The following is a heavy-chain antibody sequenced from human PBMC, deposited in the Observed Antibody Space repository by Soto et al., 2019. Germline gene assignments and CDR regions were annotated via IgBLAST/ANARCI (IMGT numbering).Heavy chain of an antibody. V-gene: IGHV3-30-3*01. CDR3: AGDIVVVVAATLVP. D-gene: IGHD2-15*01. CDR1: GFTFSSYA. Sequence: QVQLVESGGGVVQPGRSLRLSCAASGFTFSSYAMHWVRQAPGKGLEWVAVISYDGSNKYYADSVKGRFTISRDNSKNTLYLQMNSLRAEDTAVYYCAGDIVVVVAATLVPWGQGTLVTVSS. J-gene: IGHJ5*02. CDR2: ISYDGSNK.